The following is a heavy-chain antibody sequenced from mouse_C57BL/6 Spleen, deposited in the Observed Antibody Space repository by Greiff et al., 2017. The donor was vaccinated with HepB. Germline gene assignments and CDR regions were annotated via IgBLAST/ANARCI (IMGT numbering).Heavy chain of an antibody. Sequence: VQLQQSGAELAKPGASVKLSCKASGYTFTSYWMHWVKQRPGQGLEWIGYINPSSGYTKYNQKFKDKATVTADKSSSTACMQLSSRTYEDSAVYYCAKYYGSNYGYFDVWGTGTTVTVSS. CDR1: GYTFTSYW. J-gene: IGHJ1*03. D-gene: IGHD1-1*01. CDR3: AKYYGSNYGYFDV. V-gene: IGHV1-7*01. CDR2: INPSSGYT.